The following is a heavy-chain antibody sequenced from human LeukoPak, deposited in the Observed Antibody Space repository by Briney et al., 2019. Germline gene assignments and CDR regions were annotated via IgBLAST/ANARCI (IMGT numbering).Heavy chain of an antibody. J-gene: IGHJ4*02. D-gene: IGHD3-9*01. CDR2: ISAYNDNT. V-gene: IGHV1-18*01. CDR1: GYTFTSYG. Sequence: GASVKVSCKASGYTFTSYGISWVRQAPGQGLEWMGWISAYNDNTNYAQKLQGRVTMTTDTSTSTAYMELRSLRSDDTAVYYCARAPDDPSDYDILTGYSSLDYWGQGTLVTVSS. CDR3: ARAPDDPSDYDILTGYSSLDY.